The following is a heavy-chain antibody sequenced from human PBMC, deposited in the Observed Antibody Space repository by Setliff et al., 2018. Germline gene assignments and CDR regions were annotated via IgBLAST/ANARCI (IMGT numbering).Heavy chain of an antibody. J-gene: IGHJ4*02. V-gene: IGHV4-61*09. CDR2: IDPSGNT. CDR3: ARSLSSGSYWNPRPFYSDS. CDR1: GGSITSGSNY. D-gene: IGHD3-10*01. Sequence: KPSETLSLTCTVSGGSITSGSNYWSWIRQPAGRGLEWMGHIDPSGNTNYHPSLRSRVTISRDTSKNQFSLKLTSVTAADTAVYFCARSLSSGSYWNPRPFYSDSWGQGTLVTVSS.